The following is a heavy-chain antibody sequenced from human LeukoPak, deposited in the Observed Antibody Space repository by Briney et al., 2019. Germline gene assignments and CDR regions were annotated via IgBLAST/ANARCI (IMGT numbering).Heavy chain of an antibody. J-gene: IGHJ4*02. CDR1: GGPISSGGYS. Sequence: SQTLSLTCAVSGGPISSGGYSWSWIRQPPGKGLEWIGYIYHSGSTYYNPSLKSRVTISVDRSKNQFSLKLSSVTAADTAVYYCARDGTNTAMVDWGQGTLVTVSS. CDR3: ARDGTNTAMVD. V-gene: IGHV4-30-2*01. D-gene: IGHD5-18*01. CDR2: IYHSGST.